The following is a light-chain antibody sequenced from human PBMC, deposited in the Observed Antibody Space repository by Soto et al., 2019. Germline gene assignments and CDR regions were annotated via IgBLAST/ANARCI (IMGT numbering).Light chain of an antibody. CDR1: SSDVGSYNL. CDR2: EGS. Sequence: QSVLTQPASVSGSPGKSITISCTGTSSDVGSYNLVSWYQQHPGKAPKLMIYEGSKRPSGVSNRFSGSKSGNTASLTISGLQAEDEADYYCCSYADSSTYVVFGGGTKLTVL. CDR3: CSYADSSTYVV. V-gene: IGLV2-23*01. J-gene: IGLJ2*01.